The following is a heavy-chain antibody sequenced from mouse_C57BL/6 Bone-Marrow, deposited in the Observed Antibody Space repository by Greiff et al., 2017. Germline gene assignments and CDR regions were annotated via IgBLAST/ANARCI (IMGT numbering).Heavy chain of an antibody. CDR2: IFPGSGST. Sequence: VQLQQSGPELVKPGASVKISCKASGYTFTAYYINWVKQRPGQGLEWIGWIFPGSGSTYYNEKFKGKAALPVDKSSSTAYMLLSSLTSEDSAVYFCEREVLRYYFDYGGQGTTLTVSS. CDR3: EREVLRYYFDY. V-gene: IGHV1-75*01. J-gene: IGHJ2*01. CDR1: GYTFTAYY. D-gene: IGHD1-1*01.